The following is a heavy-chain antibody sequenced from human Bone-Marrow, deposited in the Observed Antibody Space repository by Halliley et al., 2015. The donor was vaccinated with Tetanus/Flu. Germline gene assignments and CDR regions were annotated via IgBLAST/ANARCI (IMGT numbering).Heavy chain of an antibody. CDR1: GGSISSGNW. V-gene: IGHV4-4*02. D-gene: IGHD3-10*01. J-gene: IGHJ4*02. Sequence: TLSLTCIVSGGSISSGNWWTWVRQSPGKGLDWIGEIYPGGSTNYNPSLKSRLTLSLDKSKNRFSLELRSVTAADTAVYYCAGDGDNDYGGQGTLVTVAS. CDR2: IYPGGST. CDR3: AGDGDNDY.